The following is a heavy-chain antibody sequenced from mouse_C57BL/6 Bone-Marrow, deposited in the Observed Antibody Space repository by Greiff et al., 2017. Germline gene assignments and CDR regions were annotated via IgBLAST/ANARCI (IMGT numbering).Heavy chain of an antibody. CDR2: IDPSDSYT. CDR3: ARRPHFDY. V-gene: IGHV1-69*01. J-gene: IGHJ2*01. CDR1: GYTFTSYW. Sequence: QVQLQQPGAELVMPGASVKLSCKASGYTFTSYWMHWVKPRPGQGLEWIGEIDPSDSYTNYNQKFKGKSTLTVDKSSSTAYMQLSSLTSEDSAVYYCARRPHFDYWGQGTTLTVSS.